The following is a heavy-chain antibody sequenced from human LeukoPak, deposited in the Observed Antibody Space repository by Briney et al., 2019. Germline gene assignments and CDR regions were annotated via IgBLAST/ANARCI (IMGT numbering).Heavy chain of an antibody. D-gene: IGHD2-15*01. V-gene: IGHV4-34*01. CDR2: ISHSGGS. CDR3: ARAPIVVVVAATKRDAFDI. Sequence: PSETLSLTCAVYGGSFSGYYWSWIRQPPGKGLEWIWEISHSGGSNYNPSLKSRVTISVDTSKNQFSLKLSSVTAADTAVYYCARAPIVVVVAATKRDAFDIWGQGTMVTVSS. J-gene: IGHJ3*02. CDR1: GGSFSGYY.